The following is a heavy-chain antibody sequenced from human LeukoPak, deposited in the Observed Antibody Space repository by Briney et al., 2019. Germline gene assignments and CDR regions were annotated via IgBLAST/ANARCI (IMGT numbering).Heavy chain of an antibody. CDR1: GFTVSSNY. CDR3: VKDVTMVRGAQGPYDY. D-gene: IGHD3-10*01. CDR2: IYSGGST. J-gene: IGHJ4*02. V-gene: IGHV3-53*05. Sequence: GGSLRLSCAASGFTVSSNYMSWVRQAPGKGLEWVSVIYSGGSTYYADSVKGRFTISRDNSKNTLYLQISSLRAEDTAVYYCVKDVTMVRGAQGPYDYWGQGTLVTVSS.